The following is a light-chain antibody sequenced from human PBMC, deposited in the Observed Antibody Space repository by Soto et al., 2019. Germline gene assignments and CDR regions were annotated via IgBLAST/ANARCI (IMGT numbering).Light chain of an antibody. CDR1: QSVSSN. CDR3: QQYNNWPRT. J-gene: IGKJ1*01. V-gene: IGKV3-15*01. CDR2: GAS. Sequence: EIVMTQSPATLSVSPGERATLSCRASQSVSSNLAWYQQKPGQAPRLLIYGASTRATGIPGRFSGSGSGTEFTLTISSPQSEDFAVYYCQQYNNWPRTFGQGTKVDIK.